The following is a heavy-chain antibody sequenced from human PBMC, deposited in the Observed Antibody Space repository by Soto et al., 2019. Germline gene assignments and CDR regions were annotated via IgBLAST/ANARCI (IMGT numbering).Heavy chain of an antibody. D-gene: IGHD4-17*01. J-gene: IGHJ5*02. CDR3: ARGGGDYNHYWFDP. V-gene: IGHV1-18*01. Sequence: QVHLVQSGAEVKKPGASVKVSCKTSGYTFTNYGISWMRQAPGQGLEWMVWISTNNGNTKYAQKVQGRVTVTTDTSTGTAYMELRTLRPDDTAVYYCARGGGDYNHYWFDPWGQGTQVTVSS. CDR1: GYTFTNYG. CDR2: ISTNNGNT.